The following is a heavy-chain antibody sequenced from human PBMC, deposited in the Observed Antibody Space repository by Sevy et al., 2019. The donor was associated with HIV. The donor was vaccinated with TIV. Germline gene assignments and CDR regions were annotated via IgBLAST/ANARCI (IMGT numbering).Heavy chain of an antibody. CDR3: ARTLTSLDYMDV. CDR1: GGSISSSSYY. J-gene: IGHJ6*03. V-gene: IGHV4-39*01. CDR2: IYYSGST. Sequence: SETLSLTCTVSGGSISSSSYYWGWIRQPPGKGLEWIGSIYYSGSTYYNPSLKSRVTISVDTSKNQLSLKLSSVTAADTAVYYCARTLTSLDYMDVWGKGTMVTVSS. D-gene: IGHD3-16*01.